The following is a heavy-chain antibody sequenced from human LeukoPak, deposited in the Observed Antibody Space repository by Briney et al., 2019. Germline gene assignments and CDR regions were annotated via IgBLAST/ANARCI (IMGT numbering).Heavy chain of an antibody. J-gene: IGHJ6*02. Sequence: GGSLRLSCAASGFTFSSYAMSWVRQAPGKGLEWVSAISGSGGSTYYGDSVKGRFTISRDNSKNTLYLQMNSLRAEDTAVYYCARHLAVAGPDNGYGMDVWGQGTTVTVSS. CDR2: ISGSGGST. V-gene: IGHV3-23*01. CDR1: GFTFSSYA. CDR3: ARHLAVAGPDNGYGMDV. D-gene: IGHD6-19*01.